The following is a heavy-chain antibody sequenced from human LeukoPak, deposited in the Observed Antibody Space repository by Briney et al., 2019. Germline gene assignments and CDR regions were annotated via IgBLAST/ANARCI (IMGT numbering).Heavy chain of an antibody. D-gene: IGHD6-13*01. Sequence: PGGSLRLSCAASGFTFSSYGMHWVCQAPGKGLEWVSAISGSGGSTYYADSVKGRFTISRDNSKNTLYLQMNSLRAEDTAVYYCAKVSGRGAAAGIFDYWGQGTLVTVSS. V-gene: IGHV3-23*01. CDR2: ISGSGGST. CDR1: GFTFSSYG. J-gene: IGHJ4*02. CDR3: AKVSGRGAAAGIFDY.